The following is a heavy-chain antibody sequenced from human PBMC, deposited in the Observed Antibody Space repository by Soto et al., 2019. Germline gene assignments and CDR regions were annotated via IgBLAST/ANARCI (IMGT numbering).Heavy chain of an antibody. CDR3: ARSSSGYYFDY. D-gene: IGHD3-22*01. CDR1: GGSISSGDYY. J-gene: IGHJ4*02. V-gene: IGHV4-30-4*01. Sequence: SETLSLTCTVSGGSISSGDYYWSWSRQPPGKGLEWIGYIYYGGSTYYNPSLKSRVTISVDTSKNQFSLKLSSVTAADTAVYYCARSSSGYYFDYWGQGTLVTVSS. CDR2: IYYGGST.